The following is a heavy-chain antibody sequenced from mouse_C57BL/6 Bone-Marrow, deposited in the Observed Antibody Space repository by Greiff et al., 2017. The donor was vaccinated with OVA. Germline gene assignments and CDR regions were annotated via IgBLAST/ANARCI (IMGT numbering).Heavy chain of an antibody. CDR2: IRSKSNNYAT. V-gene: IGHV10-1*01. CDR3: VGSYGNRAWFAY. CDR1: GFSFNTYA. J-gene: IGHJ3*01. D-gene: IGHD2-1*01. Sequence: DVMLVESGGGLVQPKGSLKLSCAASGFSFNTYAMNWVRQAPGKGLEWVARIRSKSNNYATYYADSVKDRFTISRDDSESMLYLQMNNLKTEDTAMYYCVGSYGNRAWFAYWGQGTLVTVSA.